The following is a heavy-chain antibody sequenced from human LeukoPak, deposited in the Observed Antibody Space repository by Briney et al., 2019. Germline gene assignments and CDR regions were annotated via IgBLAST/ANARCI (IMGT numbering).Heavy chain of an antibody. CDR2: IYQSGST. D-gene: IGHD2-15*01. Sequence: SETLSLTCTVSGGSISSGGYSWSWIRQPPGKGLEWIGYIYQSGSTYYNPSLKSRVTISVDRSKNQFSLKLSSVTAADTGIYYCATGTGYCSGSGCYDYWGQGTLVTVSS. CDR1: GGSISSGGYS. J-gene: IGHJ4*02. V-gene: IGHV4-30-2*01. CDR3: ATGTGYCSGSGCYDY.